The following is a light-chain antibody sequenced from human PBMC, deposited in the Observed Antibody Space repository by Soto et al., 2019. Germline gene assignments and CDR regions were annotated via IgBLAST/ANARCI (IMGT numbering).Light chain of an antibody. CDR1: SSDVGGYNY. J-gene: IGLJ2*01. Sequence: QSALTQPASVSGSPGQSITISCTGTSSDVGGYNYVSWYQQHPGKAPKLIIYDVSNRPSGVSNRFSGSKSGNTASLTISGLQAEDGADYYCSSYTSSSTLDVVFGGGTKLTVL. CDR3: SSYTSSSTLDVV. V-gene: IGLV2-14*01. CDR2: DVS.